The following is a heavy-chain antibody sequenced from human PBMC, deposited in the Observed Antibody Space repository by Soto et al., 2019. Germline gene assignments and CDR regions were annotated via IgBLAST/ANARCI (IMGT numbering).Heavy chain of an antibody. CDR1: GYTFSSYA. CDR3: AREHDFWSHYAYDM. CDR2: INVASGNT. D-gene: IGHD3-3*01. V-gene: IGHV1-3*01. J-gene: IGHJ3*02. Sequence: ASVKVSCKTSGYTFSSYAIHWVRQAPGQGLEWMGWINVASGNTRYSQKFQDRVTITRDTSASSAYMELSSLRSEDTTVYYCAREHDFWSHYAYDMWGQGTMVT.